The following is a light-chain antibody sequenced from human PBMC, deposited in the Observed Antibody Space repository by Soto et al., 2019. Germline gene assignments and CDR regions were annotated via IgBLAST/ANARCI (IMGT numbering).Light chain of an antibody. V-gene: IGLV2-14*01. CDR1: SSDVGVYKY. CDR3: SSYTSSSPLVA. J-gene: IGLJ2*01. Sequence: QSALTQPASVSGSPGQSITISCTGTSSDVGVYKYVSWYQQHPGKAPKLMVYEVSNRPSGVSNRFSGSKSGNTASLTISGLQAEDEADYYCSSYTSSSPLVAFGGGTKLTVL. CDR2: EVS.